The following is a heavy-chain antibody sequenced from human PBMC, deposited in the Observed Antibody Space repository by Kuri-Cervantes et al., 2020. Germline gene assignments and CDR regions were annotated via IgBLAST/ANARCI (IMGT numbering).Heavy chain of an antibody. CDR3: ARGRVATDTSSYYGLDV. V-gene: IGHV3-21*01. J-gene: IGHJ6*02. D-gene: IGHD2-21*02. Sequence: GESLKISCSASGFSIRGYTLNWVRQAPGKGLEWVPSIGGSGQYIYYADSMKGRFTISRDNARESLFLEMNSLRVEDTAVYYCARGRVATDTSSYYGLDVWGRGTTVTVSS. CDR1: GFSIRGYT. CDR2: IGGSGQYI.